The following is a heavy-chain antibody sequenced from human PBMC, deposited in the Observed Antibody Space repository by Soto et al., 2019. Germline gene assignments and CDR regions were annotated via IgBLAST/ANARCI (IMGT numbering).Heavy chain of an antibody. D-gene: IGHD2-15*01. J-gene: IGHJ4*02. Sequence: PGGSLRLSCAASGFTFSSYGMHWVRQAPGKGLEWAAVIWYDGSNKYYADSVKGRFTISRDNSKKTLYLQMNSLRAEDTAVYYCARDGRAATDLVYWGPGTLVTVSS. CDR3: ARDGRAATDLVY. CDR1: GFTFSSYG. V-gene: IGHV3-33*01. CDR2: IWYDGSNK.